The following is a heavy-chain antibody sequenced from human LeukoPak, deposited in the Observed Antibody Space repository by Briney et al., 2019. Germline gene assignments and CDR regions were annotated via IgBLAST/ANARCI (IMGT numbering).Heavy chain of an antibody. D-gene: IGHD6-6*01. Sequence: GGSLRLSCAASGFTFDDYAMHWVRQAPGKGLEWVSGISWNSGSIGYADSVKGRFTISRDNAKNSLYLQMNSLRAEDMALYYCAKDLEQLGPGGLDYWGQGTLVTVSS. CDR1: GFTFDDYA. CDR3: AKDLEQLGPGGLDY. CDR2: ISWNSGSI. J-gene: IGHJ4*02. V-gene: IGHV3-9*03.